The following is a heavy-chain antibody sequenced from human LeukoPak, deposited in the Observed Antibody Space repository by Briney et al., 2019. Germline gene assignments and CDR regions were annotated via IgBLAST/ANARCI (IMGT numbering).Heavy chain of an antibody. CDR1: GFTLTNYD. CDR2: MNPINGNT. CDR3: VRDGEGVAISVNFWFDP. J-gene: IGHJ5*02. D-gene: IGHD3-10*01. V-gene: IGHV1-8*01. Sequence: ASVKVSCKASGFTLTNYDINWVRQAPGQGLEWMGWMNPINGNTGYTRKFQGRVTMTRDTSISTAYMELRSLTSEDTAIYYCVRDGEGVAISVNFWFDPWGQGTLVTVSS.